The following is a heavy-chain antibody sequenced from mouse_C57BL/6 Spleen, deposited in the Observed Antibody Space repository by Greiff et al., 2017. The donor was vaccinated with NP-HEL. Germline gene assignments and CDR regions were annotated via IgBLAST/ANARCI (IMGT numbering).Heavy chain of an antibody. CDR1: GFTFSSYA. Sequence: DVMLVESGGGLVKPGGSLKLSCAASGFTFSSYAMSWVRQTPEKRLEWVATISDGGSYTYYPDNVKGRFTISRDNAKNNLYLQMNHLKSEDTAMYYCARDWGFITTVVGYFDVWGTGTTVTVSS. J-gene: IGHJ1*03. CDR3: ARDWGFITTVVGYFDV. V-gene: IGHV5-4*01. CDR2: ISDGGSYT. D-gene: IGHD1-1*01.